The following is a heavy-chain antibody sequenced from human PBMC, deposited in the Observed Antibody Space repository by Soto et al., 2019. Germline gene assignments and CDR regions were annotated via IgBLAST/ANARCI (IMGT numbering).Heavy chain of an antibody. D-gene: IGHD3-16*02. V-gene: IGHV3-30-3*01. J-gene: IGHJ6*02. CDR3: ARNLRLGELSFKRNYYYGMDV. CDR2: ISYDGSNK. CDR1: GFTFSSYA. Sequence: LRLSCAASGFTFSSYAMHWVRQAPGKGLEWVAVISYDGSNKYYADSVKGRFTISRDNSKNTLYLQMNSLRAEDTAVYYCARNLRLGELSFKRNYYYGMDVWGQGTTVTVSS.